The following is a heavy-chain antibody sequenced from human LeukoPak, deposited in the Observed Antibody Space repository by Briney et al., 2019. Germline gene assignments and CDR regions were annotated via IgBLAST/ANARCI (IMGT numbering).Heavy chain of an antibody. CDR2: IGTAGDT. V-gene: IGHV3-13*04. D-gene: IGHD1-1*01. J-gene: IGHJ6*04. CDR1: GFTFSSYD. Sequence: PGGSLRLSCAASGFTFSSYDMHWVRQATGKGLEWVSAIGTAGDTYYPGSVKGRFTISRENAKNSLYLQMNSLRAGDTAVYYCARSGSFYHPWAPDYYGMDVWGEGTTVTVSS. CDR3: ARSGSFYHPWAPDYYGMDV.